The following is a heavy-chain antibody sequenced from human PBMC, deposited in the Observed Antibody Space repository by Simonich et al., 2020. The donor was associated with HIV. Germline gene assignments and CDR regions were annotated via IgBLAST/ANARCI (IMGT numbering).Heavy chain of an antibody. J-gene: IGHJ3*02. CDR2: VNPNSGGT. CDR1: GYTFTGYY. V-gene: IGHV1-2*06. CDR3: ATHGPGSYSSALDI. Sequence: QVQLVQSGAEVKKPGASVKVSCKASGYTFTGYYIHWVRQAPGQGLEWMGRVNPNSGGTDYPQKFQGRVTMTRDKSITTAYMELSRLRSDDTAFYYCATHGPGSYSSALDIWGQGTMVTVSS. D-gene: IGHD1-26*01.